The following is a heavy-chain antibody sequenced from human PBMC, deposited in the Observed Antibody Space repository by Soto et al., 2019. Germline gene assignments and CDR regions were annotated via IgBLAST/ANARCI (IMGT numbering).Heavy chain of an antibody. CDR1: GFTFSSYS. D-gene: IGHD3-16*01. CDR3: AREWGDPYYFDY. V-gene: IGHV3-21*01. Sequence: GGSLRLSCAASGFTFSSYSMNWVRQAPGKGLEWVSSISSSSSYIYYADSVKGRFTISRDNAKNSLYLQMNSLRAEDTAVCYCAREWGDPYYFDYWGQGTLVTVSS. CDR2: ISSSSSYI. J-gene: IGHJ4*02.